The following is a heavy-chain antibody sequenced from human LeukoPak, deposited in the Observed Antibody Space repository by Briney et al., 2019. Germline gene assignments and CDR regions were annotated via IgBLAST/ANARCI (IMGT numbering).Heavy chain of an antibody. CDR2: ISYDGSNK. Sequence: GRPLRLSCAASGFTFSSYAMHWVRQAPGKGLEWVAVISYDGSNKYYADSVKGRFTISRDNSKNTLYLQMNSLRAEDTAVYYCARIYCTTANRVRWCMWYWGQGTLVTVSS. V-gene: IGHV3-30-3*01. CDR1: GFTFSSYA. D-gene: IGHD2-8*01. CDR3: ARIYCTTANRVRWCMWY. J-gene: IGHJ4*02.